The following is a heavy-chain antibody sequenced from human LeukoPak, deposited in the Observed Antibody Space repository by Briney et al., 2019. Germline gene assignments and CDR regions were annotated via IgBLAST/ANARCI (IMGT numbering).Heavy chain of an antibody. Sequence: ASVKVSCKASGYTFTSYYMHWVRQAPGQGLEWMGIINPSGGSTSYAQKFQGRVTMTRDTSTSTVYMELSSLRSEDTAVYYCARDPTVVVTLWYFDYWGQGTLVTVSS. J-gene: IGHJ4*02. CDR1: GYTFTSYY. D-gene: IGHD3-22*01. V-gene: IGHV1-46*01. CDR3: ARDPTVVVTLWYFDY. CDR2: INPSGGST.